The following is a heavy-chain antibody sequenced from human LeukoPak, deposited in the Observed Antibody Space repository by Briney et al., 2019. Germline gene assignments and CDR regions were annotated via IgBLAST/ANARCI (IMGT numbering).Heavy chain of an antibody. V-gene: IGHV3-21*01. J-gene: IGHJ6*03. D-gene: IGHD3-10*01. CDR2: ISSSSSYI. Sequence: PGGSLRLSCAASGFTFSSYSMNWVRQAPGKGLEWVSSISSSSSYIYYADSVKVRFTISRDNAKNSLYLQMNSLRAEDTAVYYCARDIKATFYYYYYMDVWGKGTTVTVSS. CDR3: ARDIKATFYYYYYMDV. CDR1: GFTFSSYS.